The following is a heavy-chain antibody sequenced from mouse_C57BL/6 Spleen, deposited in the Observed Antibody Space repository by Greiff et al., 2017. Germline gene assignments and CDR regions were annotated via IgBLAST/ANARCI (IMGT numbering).Heavy chain of an antibody. CDR1: GYTFTSYW. CDR2: IDPNSGGT. J-gene: IGHJ4*01. Sequence: VQLQQPGAELVKPGASVQLSCKASGYTFTSYWMHWVKQRPGRGLEWIGWIDPNSGGTKYNEKFKMKATLTVDKPSTTAYMQLSSLTSEDSAIYYCAIWLRDYMLDYWGQGTSVTVSS. V-gene: IGHV1-72*01. CDR3: AIWLRDYMLDY. D-gene: IGHD2-12*01.